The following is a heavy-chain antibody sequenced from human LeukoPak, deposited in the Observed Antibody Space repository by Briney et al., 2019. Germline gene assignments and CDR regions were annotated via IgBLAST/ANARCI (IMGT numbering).Heavy chain of an antibody. CDR1: GFTFSSYS. CDR3: ARDMGIAAAGTWYYDSSGYYKSQIDY. Sequence: GGSLRLSCAASGFTFSSYSMNWVRQAPGKGLEWVSSISSSSYIYYADSVKGRFTISRDNAKNSLYLQMNSLRAEDTAVYYCARDMGIAAAGTWYYDSSGYYKSQIDYWGQGTLVTVSS. J-gene: IGHJ4*02. V-gene: IGHV3-21*01. D-gene: IGHD3-22*01. CDR2: ISSSSYI.